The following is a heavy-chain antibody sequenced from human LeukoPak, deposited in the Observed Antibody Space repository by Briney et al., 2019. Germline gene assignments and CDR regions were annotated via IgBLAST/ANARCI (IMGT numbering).Heavy chain of an antibody. J-gene: IGHJ6*03. Sequence: LPETLSLTCALYGGSFRGYYWSWIRQSPGTGLQWIGETNPSASTNYNPSLNSRVSLSVDTSKNQFSLKLSSVTAADTAVYYCARVYYYYYYMDVWGKGTTVTVSS. CDR3: ARVYYYYYYMDV. CDR1: GGSFRGYY. CDR2: TNPSAST. V-gene: IGHV4-34*01.